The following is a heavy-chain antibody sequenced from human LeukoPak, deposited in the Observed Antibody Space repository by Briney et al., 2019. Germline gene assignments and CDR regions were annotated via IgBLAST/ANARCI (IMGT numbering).Heavy chain of an antibody. V-gene: IGHV3-30*02. J-gene: IGHJ4*02. CDR2: IRYDGSNK. CDR1: GFTFSSYG. Sequence: GGSLRLSCAASGFTFSSYGMHWVRQAPGKWLEWVAFIRYDGSNKYYADSVKGRFTISRDNSKNTLYLQMNSLTAEDTAVYYCAKELPRGRLLDYWGQGTLVTVSS. CDR3: AKELPRGRLLDY. D-gene: IGHD2-15*01.